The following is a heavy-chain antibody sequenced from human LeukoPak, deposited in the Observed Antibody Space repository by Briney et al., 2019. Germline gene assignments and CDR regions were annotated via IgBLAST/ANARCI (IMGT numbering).Heavy chain of an antibody. V-gene: IGHV3-7*01. CDR2: IKEDGSDK. J-gene: IGHJ4*02. CDR3: ARNPIVLATFDY. Sequence: SWVRQAPGKGLEWVANIKEDGSDKYYVDSVKGRFTISRDNAKNSLYLQMNSLRAEDTAVYYCARNPIVLATFDYWGLGTRVTVSS. D-gene: IGHD3-3*02.